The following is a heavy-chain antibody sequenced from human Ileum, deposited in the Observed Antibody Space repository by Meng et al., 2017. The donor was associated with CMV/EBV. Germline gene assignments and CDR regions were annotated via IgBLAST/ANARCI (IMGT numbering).Heavy chain of an antibody. J-gene: IGHJ6*02. CDR1: GDSITRSFYF. Sequence: SETLSLTCTVSGDSITRSFYFWGWVRQPPGKGLQWVGSVDYRGSPHYTPSLKSRVTISLDMSTNQFSLTLNSVTPADTAVYYCMRVTGDCGERPCYEAWHRFKYHTMDVWGQGTTVTVSS. CDR3: MRVTGDCGERPCYEAWHRFKYHTMDV. D-gene: IGHD4/OR15-4a*01. CDR2: VDYRGSP. V-gene: IGHV4-39*07.